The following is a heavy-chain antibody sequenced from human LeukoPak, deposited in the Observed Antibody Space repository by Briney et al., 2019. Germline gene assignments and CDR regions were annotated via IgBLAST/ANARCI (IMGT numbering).Heavy chain of an antibody. CDR3: ARVFGIGVLTGSAYERSNLRWFDP. CDR2: INPNSGGT. Sequence: ASVKVSCKASGGTFSSYAISWVRQAPGQGLEWMGWINPNSGGTNYAQKFQGRVTTTRDTSISTAYMELSRLRSDDTAVYYCARVFGIGVLTGSAYERSNLRWFDPWGQGTLVTVSS. CDR1: GGTFSSYA. D-gene: IGHD3-9*01. V-gene: IGHV1-2*02. J-gene: IGHJ5*02.